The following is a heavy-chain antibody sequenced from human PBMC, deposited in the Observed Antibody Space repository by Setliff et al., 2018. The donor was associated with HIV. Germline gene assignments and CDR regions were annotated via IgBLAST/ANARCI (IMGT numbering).Heavy chain of an antibody. J-gene: IGHJ4*02. CDR3: ARHDNYDNGGYYNLYYFDS. CDR1: GYSISSGYY. D-gene: IGHD3-22*01. V-gene: IGHV4-38-2*01. Sequence: LSLTCAVSGYSISSGYYWGWIWQPPGKGLEWIGSIYHSGSTFYNPSLKSRVTLSLDTSKNQFSLKVTSVTAADTAVYFCARHDNYDNGGYYNLYYFDSWGQGTLVTVSS. CDR2: IYHSGST.